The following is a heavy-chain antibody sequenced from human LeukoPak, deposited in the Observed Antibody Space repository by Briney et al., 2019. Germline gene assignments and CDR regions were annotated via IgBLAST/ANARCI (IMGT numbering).Heavy chain of an antibody. D-gene: IGHD2-2*01. CDR2: ISWNSGSI. CDR3: AKDNIVVVPAATGDRGHPTYYYYYYMDV. CDR1: GFTFDDYA. V-gene: IGHV3-9*01. J-gene: IGHJ6*03. Sequence: GGSLRLSCAASGFTFDDYAMHWVRQAPGKGLEWVSGISWNSGSIVYADSVKGRFTISRDNAKNSLYLQMNSLRAEDTALYYCAKDNIVVVPAATGDRGHPTYYYYYYMDVWGKGTTVTISS.